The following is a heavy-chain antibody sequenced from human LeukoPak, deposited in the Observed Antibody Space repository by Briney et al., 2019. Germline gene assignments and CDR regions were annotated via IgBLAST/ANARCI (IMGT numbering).Heavy chain of an antibody. CDR2: ISTYKGNT. D-gene: IGHD4-17*01. J-gene: IGHJ4*02. V-gene: IGHV1-18*01. CDR1: GYTFTSYG. CDR3: ARAPFGDYTD. Sequence: ASVKVSCKASGYTFTSYGISWVRQAPGQGLEWMGWISTYKGNTNYTEKLQGRVTLTTDTSTSTAYMELRSLTSDDTAVYYCARAPFGDYTDWGQGTLVTVSS.